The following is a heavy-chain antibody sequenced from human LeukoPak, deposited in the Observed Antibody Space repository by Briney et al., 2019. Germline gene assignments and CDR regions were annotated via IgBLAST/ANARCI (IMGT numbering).Heavy chain of an antibody. CDR2: IYYSGST. CDR1: GGSISSTTYY. V-gene: IGHV4-39*07. CDR3: ARGRRAMVRGVRYNWFDP. D-gene: IGHD3-10*01. Sequence: SETLSLTCTVSGGSISSTTYYWGWIRQPPGKGLEWIGSIYYSGSTYYNPSLKSRVTISVDTSKNQFSLKLSSVTAADTAVYYCARGRRAMVRGVRYNWFDPWGQGTLVTVSS. J-gene: IGHJ5*02.